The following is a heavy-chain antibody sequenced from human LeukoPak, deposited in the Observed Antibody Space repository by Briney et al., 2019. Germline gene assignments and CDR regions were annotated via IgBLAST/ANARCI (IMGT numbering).Heavy chain of an antibody. CDR3: ARDNLAGDSTVTTYY. CDR2: IIPILGIA. Sequence: GGSVKVSCKASGGTFSSYAISWVRQAPGQGLEWMGRIIPILGIANYAQKFQGRVTITADKSTSTAYMELSSLRSEDTAVYYCARDNLAGDSTVTTYYWGQGTLVTVSS. V-gene: IGHV1-69*04. J-gene: IGHJ4*02. D-gene: IGHD4-17*01. CDR1: GGTFSSYA.